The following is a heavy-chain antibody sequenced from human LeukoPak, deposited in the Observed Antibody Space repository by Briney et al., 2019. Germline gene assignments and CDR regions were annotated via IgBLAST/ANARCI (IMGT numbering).Heavy chain of an antibody. CDR2: IYYTGST. Sequence: SETLSLTCTVSGASISSYYWSWIRQPPGKGLEWIGYIYYTGSTKYNPSLKSRVTISVDTSKNQFSLKLSSVTAADMAVYYCARDGGLGTYYYYGMDVWGQGTTVTVSS. D-gene: IGHD1-14*01. V-gene: IGHV4-59*01. CDR1: GASISSYY. CDR3: ARDGGLGTYYYYGMDV. J-gene: IGHJ6*02.